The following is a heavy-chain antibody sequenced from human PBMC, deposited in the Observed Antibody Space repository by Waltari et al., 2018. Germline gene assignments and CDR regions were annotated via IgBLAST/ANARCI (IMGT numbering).Heavy chain of an antibody. CDR1: GYTFTGHY. CDR3: ARVLDKRRPYDY. V-gene: IGHV1-2*06. CDR2: INPNSGGT. J-gene: IGHJ4*02. D-gene: IGHD6-25*01. Sequence: QVQLVQSGAEVKKPGASVKVSCKAYGYTFTGHYMNWVRQAPGQGLEWMGRINPNSGGTNYAQKFQGRVTMTRDTSISTAYMELSRLRSDDTAVYYCARVLDKRRPYDYWGQGTLVTVSS.